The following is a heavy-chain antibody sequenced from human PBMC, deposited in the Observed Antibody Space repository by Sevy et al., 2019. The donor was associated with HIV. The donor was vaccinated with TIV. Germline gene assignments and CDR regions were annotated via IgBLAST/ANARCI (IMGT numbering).Heavy chain of an antibody. V-gene: IGHV3-11*06. Sequence: GGSLRLSCEVSGFIFSDFYMSWIRQAPGKGLEWISFISSRSTYKNYTNSVKGRFTISRDNAKNSLYLQMDSLRVEATAVYYCAREIREFLSPTYFDLWGQGTLVTVSS. J-gene: IGHJ5*01. CDR2: ISSRSTYK. CDR3: AREIREFLSPTYFDL. D-gene: IGHD3-10*01. CDR1: GFIFSDFY.